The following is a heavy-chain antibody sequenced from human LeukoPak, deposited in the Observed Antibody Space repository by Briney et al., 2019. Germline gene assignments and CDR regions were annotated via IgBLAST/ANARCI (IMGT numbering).Heavy chain of an antibody. CDR1: GGSIGSYY. D-gene: IGHD2-15*01. V-gene: IGHV4-59*01. CDR2: IYYSGST. CDR3: ARPHGYCSGGSCPPGYWYFDL. Sequence: SETLSLTCTVSGGSIGSYYWSWIRQPPGKGLEWIGYIYYSGSTNYNPSLKSRVTISVDTSKNQFSLKLSSVTAADTAVYYCARPHGYCSGGSCPPGYWYFDLWGRGTLVTVSS. J-gene: IGHJ2*01.